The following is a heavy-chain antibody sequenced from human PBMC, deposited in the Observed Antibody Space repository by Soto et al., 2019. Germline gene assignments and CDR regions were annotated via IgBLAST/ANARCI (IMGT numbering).Heavy chain of an antibody. CDR2: IYYSGST. CDR3: ARGLQLWTLDY. D-gene: IGHD5-18*01. J-gene: IGHJ4*02. V-gene: IGHV4-61*01. Sequence: SETLSLTCTVSVGSVSSGSYYWSWIRQPPGKGLEWIGYIYYSGSTNYNPSLKSRVTISVDTSKNQFSLKLSSVTAANTAVYYCARGLQLWTLDYWGQGTLVTVSS. CDR1: VGSVSSGSYY.